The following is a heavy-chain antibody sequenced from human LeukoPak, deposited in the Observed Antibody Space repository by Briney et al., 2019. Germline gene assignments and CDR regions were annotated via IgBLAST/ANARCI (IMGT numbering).Heavy chain of an antibody. J-gene: IGHJ4*02. CDR2: ISAYNGDT. V-gene: IGHV1-18*01. CDR3: SRDPSNTSGWYAWADY. D-gene: IGHD6-19*01. Sequence: ASVKVSCKASGFTFTSYGFNWVRQAPGQGLEWMGWISAYNGDTKYAQKFQDRLTMTTDTSTTTAYMGLRSLRSDDTAVYYCSRDPSNTSGWYAWADYWGQGTLVTVSS. CDR1: GFTFTSYG.